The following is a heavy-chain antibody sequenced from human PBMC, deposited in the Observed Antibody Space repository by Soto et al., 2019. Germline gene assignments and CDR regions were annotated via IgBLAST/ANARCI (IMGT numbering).Heavy chain of an antibody. CDR2: ITYDGSNK. J-gene: IGHJ4*02. V-gene: IGHV3-30*18. D-gene: IGHD1-7*01. CDR1: GFNFDNYG. CDR3: AKDRVGGTFYTPLGF. Sequence: GGSLRLSCQASGFNFDNYGMHWVRQAPGKGLEWVAVITYDGSNKSYADSVKGRFTISRDNSKNALSLHLNTLKPEDTAVYHCAKDRVGGTFYTPLGFWGQGTLVTVSS.